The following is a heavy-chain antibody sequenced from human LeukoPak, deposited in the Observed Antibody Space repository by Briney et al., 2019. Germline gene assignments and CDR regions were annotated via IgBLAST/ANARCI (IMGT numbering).Heavy chain of an antibody. D-gene: IGHD6-19*01. V-gene: IGHV3-23*01. Sequence: GGSLRLSCAASGFTFSSYAMSWVRQAPGKGLEWVSSISGSGGSTYYADSVKGRFTISRDNSKNTLYLQMNSLRVEGTAVYYCAKGLSSGWNLKGSDYWGQGTLVTVSS. J-gene: IGHJ4*02. CDR2: ISGSGGST. CDR1: GFTFSSYA. CDR3: AKGLSSGWNLKGSDY.